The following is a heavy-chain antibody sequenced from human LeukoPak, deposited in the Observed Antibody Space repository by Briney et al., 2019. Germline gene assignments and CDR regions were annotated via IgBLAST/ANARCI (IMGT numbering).Heavy chain of an antibody. V-gene: IGHV4-34*01. Sequence: TPSETLSLTCAVYGGSFSGYYWSWIRQPPGKGLEWIGEINHSGSTNYNPSLKSRVTISVDTSKNQFSLKLSSVTAADTAVYYCARAGASGPYYMDVWGKGTTVTVSS. CDR1: GGSFSGYY. J-gene: IGHJ6*03. CDR3: ARAGASGPYYMDV. CDR2: INHSGST. D-gene: IGHD3-3*01.